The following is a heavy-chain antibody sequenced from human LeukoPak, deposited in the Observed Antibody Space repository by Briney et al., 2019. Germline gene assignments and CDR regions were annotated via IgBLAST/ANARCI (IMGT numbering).Heavy chain of an antibody. D-gene: IGHD6-6*01. CDR2: FSGSGGGST. CDR3: AKDMYEYSSSYYYYYYYMDV. Sequence: GGSLRLSCAASGFTFSNYAMTWVRQAPGKGLEWVSTFSGSGGGSTYYADSVKGRFTISRDNSKSTLYLQMNSLRAEDTAVYYCAKDMYEYSSSYYYYYYYMDVWGMGPTVTVSS. CDR1: GFTFSNYA. V-gene: IGHV3-23*01. J-gene: IGHJ6*03.